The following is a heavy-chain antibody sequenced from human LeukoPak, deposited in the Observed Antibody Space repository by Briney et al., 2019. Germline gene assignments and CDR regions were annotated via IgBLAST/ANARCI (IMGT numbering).Heavy chain of an antibody. CDR3: ARDSGMTAADDY. CDR1: GFTFSSYS. CDR2: ITSSSSTI. J-gene: IGHJ4*02. D-gene: IGHD6-13*01. Sequence: PGGSLRLSCVASGFTFSSYSMNWVRQAPGKGLEGISYITSSSSTIYYADSVKGRFTISRDNAKNSLFLQMNSLRDEDTAVYYCARDSGMTAADDYWGQGTLVTVSS. V-gene: IGHV3-48*02.